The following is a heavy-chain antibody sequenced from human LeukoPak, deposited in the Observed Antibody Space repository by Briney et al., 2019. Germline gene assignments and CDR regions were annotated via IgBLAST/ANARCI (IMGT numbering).Heavy chain of an antibody. CDR3: ARGLSIRYFDY. J-gene: IGHJ4*02. D-gene: IGHD3-3*02. CDR1: GGSISSYY. CDR2: IYYSGST. Sequence: SETLSLTCTVSGGSISSYYWSWIRQPPGKGLEWIGYIYYSGSTNYNPSLKSRVTISVDTSKNQFSLKLSSVTAADTAVYYCARGLSIRYFDYWGQGTLVTVSS. V-gene: IGHV4-59*01.